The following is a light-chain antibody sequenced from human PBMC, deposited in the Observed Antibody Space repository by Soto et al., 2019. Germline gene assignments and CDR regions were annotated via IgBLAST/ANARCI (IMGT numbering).Light chain of an antibody. CDR1: SSDVGSYNL. J-gene: IGLJ2*01. Sequence: QSVLTQPASVSGSPGQSITISCTGTSSDVGSYNLVSWYQQHPGKAPKLMIYEGSKRPSGGSNRVSGSKSGNTASLTISGLQAEDEADYYCCSYAGSSTVVFGGGTKLTVL. CDR2: EGS. CDR3: CSYAGSSTVV. V-gene: IGLV2-23*01.